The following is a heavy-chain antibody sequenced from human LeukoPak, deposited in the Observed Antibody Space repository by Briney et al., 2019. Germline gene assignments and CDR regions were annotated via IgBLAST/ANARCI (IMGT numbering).Heavy chain of an antibody. CDR2: IWYDGSNK. J-gene: IGHJ3*02. CDR1: GFTFSSYG. Sequence: GGSLRLSCAASGFTFSSYGMHWVRQAPGKGLEWVAVIWYDGSNKYYADSVKGRFTISRDNSKNTLYLQMNSLRAEDTAVYYCARDHRLNAFDIWGQGTVVTVSS. CDR3: ARDHRLNAFDI. V-gene: IGHV3-33*01.